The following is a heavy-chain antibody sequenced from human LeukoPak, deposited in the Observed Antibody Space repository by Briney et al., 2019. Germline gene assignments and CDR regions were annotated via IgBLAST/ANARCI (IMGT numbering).Heavy chain of an antibody. D-gene: IGHD6-6*01. CDR1: GYTFTSYY. CDR3: ARQLAVDAFDI. J-gene: IGHJ3*02. Sequence: ASVKVSCKASGYTFTSYYMHWVRQAPGQGLEWMGIINPSGGSTSYAQKFQGRVAMTRDTSTSTVYMELSSLRSEDTAVYYCARQLAVDAFDIWGQGTMVTVSS. CDR2: INPSGGST. V-gene: IGHV1-46*03.